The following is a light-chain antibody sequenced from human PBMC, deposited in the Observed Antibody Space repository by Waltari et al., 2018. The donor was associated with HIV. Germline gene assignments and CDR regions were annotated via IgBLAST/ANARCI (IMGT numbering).Light chain of an antibody. CDR1: TSNVETQW. Sequence: QSVLTQPPSASGAPGQTVTISCSGSTSNVETQWVYWYQQLPGTAPKLLIYRNYQRPAGVPDRVSSSKSGASASLIISGLRSEDEADYFCGVWDSTLKQWLFGGRTKLTVL. CDR3: GVWDSTLKQWL. CDR2: RNY. V-gene: IGLV1-47*01. J-gene: IGLJ3*02.